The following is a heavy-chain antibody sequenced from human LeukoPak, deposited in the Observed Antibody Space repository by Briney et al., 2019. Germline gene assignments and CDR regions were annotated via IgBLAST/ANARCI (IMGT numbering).Heavy chain of an antibody. V-gene: IGHV4-59*01. J-gene: IGHJ6*03. CDR1: GGSISSYY. CDR2: IYYSGST. D-gene: IGHD4-17*01. CDR3: AREHTVTTRPYYYYYYMDV. Sequence: SETLSLTCTVSGGSISSYYWSWIRQPPGKGLEWIGYIYYSGSTNYNPSLKSRVTISVDTSKNQFSLKLSSVTAADTAVYYCAREHTVTTRPYYYYYYMDVWGKGTTVTISS.